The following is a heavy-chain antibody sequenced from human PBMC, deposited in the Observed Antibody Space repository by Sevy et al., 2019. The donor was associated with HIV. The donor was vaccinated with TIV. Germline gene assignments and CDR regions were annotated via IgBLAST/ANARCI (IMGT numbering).Heavy chain of an antibody. CDR2: ISYDGSNK. V-gene: IGHV3-30-3*01. D-gene: IGHD3-22*01. Sequence: GGSLRLSCAASGFTFSSYAMHWVRQAPGKGLEWVAVISYDGSNKYYADSVKGRFTISRDNSKNTLYLQMNSLRAEETAVYYCARGGYYDSSGYSPFDYWGQGTLVTVSS. J-gene: IGHJ4*02. CDR1: GFTFSSYA. CDR3: ARGGYYDSSGYSPFDY.